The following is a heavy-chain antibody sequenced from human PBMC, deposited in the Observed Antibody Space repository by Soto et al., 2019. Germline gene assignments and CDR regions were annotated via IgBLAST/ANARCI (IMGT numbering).Heavy chain of an antibody. J-gene: IGHJ5*02. D-gene: IGHD2-21*02. CDR2: IYHSGST. V-gene: IGHV4-38-2*01. CDR1: GYSISSGYY. Sequence: SETLSLTCAVSGYSISSGYYWGWIRQPPGKGLEWIGSIYHSGSTYYNPSLRSRVTISVDTSKNQFSLRLSSVTAADTAVYYCARVYGGGYYNWFDPWGQGTLVTVSS. CDR3: ARVYGGGYYNWFDP.